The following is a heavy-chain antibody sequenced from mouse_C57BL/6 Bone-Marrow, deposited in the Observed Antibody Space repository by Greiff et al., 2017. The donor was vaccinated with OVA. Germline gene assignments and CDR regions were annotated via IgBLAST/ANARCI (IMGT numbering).Heavy chain of an antibody. CDR3: TGPLSFYAMDY. CDR1: GFTFSNYW. J-gene: IGHJ4*01. Sequence: EVQLVESGGGLVQPGGSMKLSCVASGFTFSNYWMNWVRQSPEKGLEWVAQIRLKSDNYATHYAESVKGRFTISRDDSKSSVYLQMNNLRAEDTGIYYCTGPLSFYAMDYWGQGTSVTVSS. D-gene: IGHD1-2*01. CDR2: IRLKSDNYAT. V-gene: IGHV6-3*01.